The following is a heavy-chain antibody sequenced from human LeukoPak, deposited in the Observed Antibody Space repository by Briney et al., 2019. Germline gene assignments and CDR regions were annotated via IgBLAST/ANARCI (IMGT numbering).Heavy chain of an antibody. CDR2: IYTSGST. D-gene: IGHD3-3*01. Sequence: PSETLSLTCTVSGGSISSYYWSWIRQPAGKGLEWIGRIYTSGSTNYDPSLKSRVAMSVDTSKNQFSLKLSSVTAADTAVYYCASSDFWRGYGDYWGQGTLVTVSS. J-gene: IGHJ4*02. V-gene: IGHV4-4*07. CDR1: GGSISSYY. CDR3: ASSDFWRGYGDY.